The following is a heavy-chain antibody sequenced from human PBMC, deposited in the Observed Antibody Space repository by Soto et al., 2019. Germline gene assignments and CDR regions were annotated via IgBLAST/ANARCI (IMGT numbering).Heavy chain of an antibody. CDR3: ARGRGGWFINQLLNAFDI. J-gene: IGHJ3*02. CDR1: GGSISSYY. D-gene: IGHD2-2*01. V-gene: IGHV4-59*01. CDR2: IYYSGST. Sequence: SETLSLTCNVSGGSISSYYWSWIRQPPGKGLEWIGYIYYSGSTNYNPSLKSRVTISVDTSKNQFSLKLSSVTAADTAVYYCARGRGGWFINQLLNAFDIWGQGTMVTVSS.